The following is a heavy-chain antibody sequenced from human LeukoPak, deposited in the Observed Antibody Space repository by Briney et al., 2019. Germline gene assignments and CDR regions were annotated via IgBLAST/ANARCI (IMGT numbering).Heavy chain of an antibody. CDR3: ARQWGGRYAFDI. Sequence: SETLSLTCTVSGGSISSGDYYWSWIRQPPGKGLEWIGYIYYSGSTYYNPSLKSRVTISVDTSKNQFSLKLSSVTAADTAVYYCARQWGGRYAFDIWGQGTMVTVSS. CDR1: GGSISSGDYY. V-gene: IGHV4-30-4*08. CDR2: IYYSGST. D-gene: IGHD6-19*01. J-gene: IGHJ3*02.